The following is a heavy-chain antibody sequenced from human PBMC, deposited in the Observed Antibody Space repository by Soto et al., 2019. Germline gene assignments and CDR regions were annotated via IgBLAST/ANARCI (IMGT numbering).Heavy chain of an antibody. CDR2: INHSGST. Sequence: LSLTCAVYGGSFSGYYWSWIRQPPGKGLEWIGEINHSGSTNCNPSLKSRVTISVDTSKNQFSLKLSSVTAADTAVYYCARGRVATAGYYYYGMDVWGQGATVTVSS. CDR1: GGSFSGYY. J-gene: IGHJ6*02. D-gene: IGHD5-12*01. V-gene: IGHV4-34*01. CDR3: ARGRVATAGYYYYGMDV.